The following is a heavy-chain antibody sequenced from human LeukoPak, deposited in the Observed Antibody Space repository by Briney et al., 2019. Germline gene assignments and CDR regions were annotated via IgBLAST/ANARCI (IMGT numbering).Heavy chain of an antibody. CDR1: GFTFTTYW. J-gene: IGHJ1*01. D-gene: IGHD6-13*01. CDR2: INTDGNST. CDR3: ARELASGD. Sequence: PGGSLGLSCAPSGFTFTTYWMHWVPQAPGKGLVWVSQINTDGNSTTYADSVKGRFTVSRDNAKNTLYLQMNSLRAEDTAVYYCARELASGDWGQGTLVTVSS. V-gene: IGHV3-74*01.